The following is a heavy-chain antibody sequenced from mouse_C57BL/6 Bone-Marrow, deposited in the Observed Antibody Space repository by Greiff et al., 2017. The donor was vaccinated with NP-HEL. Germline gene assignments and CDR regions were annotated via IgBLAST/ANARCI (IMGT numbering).Heavy chain of an antibody. D-gene: IGHD4-1*01. CDR2: IDPSDSYT. CDR1: GYTFTSYW. Sequence: QVQLQQPGAELVMPGASVKLSCKASGYTFTSYWMHWVKQRPGQGLEWIGEIDPSDSYTNYNQKFKGKSTLTVDKSSSTAYMQLSSRTSEDSAVYYCARANWEGYWGQGTTLTVSS. J-gene: IGHJ2*01. CDR3: ARANWEGY. V-gene: IGHV1-69*01.